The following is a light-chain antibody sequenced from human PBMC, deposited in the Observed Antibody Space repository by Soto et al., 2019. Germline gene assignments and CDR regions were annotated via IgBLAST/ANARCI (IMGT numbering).Light chain of an antibody. CDR1: SGHSSYI. CDR2: LESSGSY. V-gene: IGLV4-60*02. Sequence: QLVLAQSSSASASLGSSVKLTCTLTSGHSSYIIAWHQQQPGKAPRYLMKLESSGSYNKGSGVPDRFSGSSSGPDRYLTISNLQLEDEADYYCETWDSKSHWVFGGGTKLTVL. CDR3: ETWDSKSHWV. J-gene: IGLJ3*02.